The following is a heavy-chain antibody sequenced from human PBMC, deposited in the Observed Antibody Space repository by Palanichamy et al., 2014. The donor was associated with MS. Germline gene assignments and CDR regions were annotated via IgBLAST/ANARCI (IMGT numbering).Heavy chain of an antibody. V-gene: IGHV3-74*01. D-gene: IGHD2-15*01. CDR1: GFTFSSYW. CDR3: ARARTDCSGGSCYSTHYFDY. J-gene: IGHJ4*02. CDR2: INSDGSNT. Sequence: VQLVESGEGLVQPGGSLRLSCAGSGFTFSSYWMHWVRQAPGKGLVWVSRINSDGSNTTYADSVKGRFTVSRDNAKKTLYLQMNSLRAEDTAIYYCARARTDCSGGSCYSTHYFDYWDQGTLVSVSS.